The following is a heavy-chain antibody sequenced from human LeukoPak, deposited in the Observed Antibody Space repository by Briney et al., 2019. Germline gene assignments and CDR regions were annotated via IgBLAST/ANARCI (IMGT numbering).Heavy chain of an antibody. J-gene: IGHJ1*01. CDR1: GGSFSGYY. D-gene: IGHD3-10*01. Sequence: PSETLSLTCAVYGGSFSGYYWSWIRQPPGKGLEWIGELNHSGSTNYNPSLKSRVTISVDTSKNQFSLKLSSVTAADTAVYYCARGSRAHYGSGSYYKGGYFQHWGQGTLVTVSS. CDR3: ARGSRAHYGSGSYYKGGYFQH. CDR2: LNHSGST. V-gene: IGHV4-34*01.